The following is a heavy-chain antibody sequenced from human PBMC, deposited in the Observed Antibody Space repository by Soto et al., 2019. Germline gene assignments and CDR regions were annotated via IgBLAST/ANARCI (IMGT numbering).Heavy chain of an antibody. J-gene: IGHJ4*02. D-gene: IGHD2-21*02. V-gene: IGHV1-8*01. Sequence: QVQLVQSGAEVREPGASVKVSCKASGYSFTSLDINWVRQTTGQGLEWMGWMQPSSGRTGYAQKFQSRVTMTRDTSINTAYMELSSLTSDATAFYYCARGVTARVDYWGQGTLVTVSS. CDR1: GYSFTSLD. CDR2: MQPSSGRT. CDR3: ARGVTARVDY.